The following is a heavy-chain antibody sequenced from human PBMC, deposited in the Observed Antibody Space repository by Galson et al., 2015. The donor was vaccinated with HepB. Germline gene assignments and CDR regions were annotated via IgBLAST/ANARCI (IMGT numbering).Heavy chain of an antibody. J-gene: IGHJ6*02. CDR2: IIPIFGTA. CDR3: ARQHLTIFGVVITGSGYYYGMDV. V-gene: IGHV1-69*13. D-gene: IGHD3-3*01. Sequence: SVKVSCKASGGTFSSYAISWVRQAPGQRLEWMGGIIPIFGTANYAQKFQGRVTITADESTSTAYMELSSLRSEDTAVYYCARQHLTIFGVVITGSGYYYGMDVWGQGTTVTVSS. CDR1: GGTFSSYA.